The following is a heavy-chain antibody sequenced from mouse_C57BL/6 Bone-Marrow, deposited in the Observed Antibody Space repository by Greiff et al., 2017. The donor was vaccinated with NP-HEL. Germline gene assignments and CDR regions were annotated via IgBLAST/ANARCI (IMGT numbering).Heavy chain of an antibody. CDR1: GYTFTSYW. V-gene: IGHV1-64*01. J-gene: IGHJ4*01. CDR3: ARIDYGNYGGDAMDY. D-gene: IGHD2-1*01. CDR2: IHPNSGST. Sequence: QVQLQQPGAELVKPGASVKLSCKASGYTFTSYWMHWVKQRPGQGLEWIGMIHPNSGSTNYTEKFKSKATLTVDKSSSTAYMQLSSLTSEDSAVYDSARIDYGNYGGDAMDYWGQGTSVTVSS.